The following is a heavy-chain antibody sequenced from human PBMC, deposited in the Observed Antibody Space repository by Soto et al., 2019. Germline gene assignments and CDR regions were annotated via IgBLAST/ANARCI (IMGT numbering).Heavy chain of an antibody. J-gene: IGHJ5*01. D-gene: IGHD3-22*01. CDR3: ARISYYDSSGLNDS. CDR2: IYYSGST. Sequence: SETLSLTCTVGGGCISSYYWSWIRQPPGKGLEWIGYIYYSGSTNYNPSLKSRVTISVDTSKNQFSLKLSSVTAADTAVYYCARISYYDSSGLNDSGCQGTLVTVSS. CDR1: GGCISSYY. V-gene: IGHV4-59*01.